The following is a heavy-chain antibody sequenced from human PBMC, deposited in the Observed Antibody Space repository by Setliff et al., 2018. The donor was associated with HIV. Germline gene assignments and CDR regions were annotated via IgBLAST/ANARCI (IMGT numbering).Heavy chain of an antibody. J-gene: IGHJ6*03. CDR3: ARGTTATDYYYYMDV. D-gene: IGHD4-17*01. Sequence: ASVKVSCKATGYTFTDYYMHWVQQAPGKGLEWMGRVEPQHGETIFAGKFQGRVTITADTSTDTAYMELSSLRSEDTAVYFCARGTTATDYYYYMDVWGKGTSVTVSS. V-gene: IGHV1-69-2*01. CDR1: GYTFTDYY. CDR2: VEPQHGET.